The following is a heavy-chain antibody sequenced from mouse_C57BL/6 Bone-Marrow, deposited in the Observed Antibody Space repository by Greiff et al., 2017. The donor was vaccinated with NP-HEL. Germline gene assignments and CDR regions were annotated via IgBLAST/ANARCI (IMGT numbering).Heavy chain of an antibody. J-gene: IGHJ4*01. D-gene: IGHD2-4*01. Sequence: EVQGVESGGGLVQPGGSLSLSCAASGFTFTDYYMSWVRQPPGKALEWVGFIRNKANGYTIEYSASVKGRFTISRDNSPSILYLQMNALRAEDSATYYCARSIYYDYADDPFYGMDYWGQGTSVTVSS. CDR1: GFTFTDYY. CDR2: IRNKANGYTI. CDR3: ARSIYYDYADDPFYGMDY. V-gene: IGHV7-3*01.